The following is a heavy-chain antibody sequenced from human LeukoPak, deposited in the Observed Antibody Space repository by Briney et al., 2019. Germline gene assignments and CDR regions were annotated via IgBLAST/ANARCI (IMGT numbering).Heavy chain of an antibody. CDR2: IYYSGST. D-gene: IGHD1-26*01. V-gene: IGHV4-61*01. CDR3: ARDSSGGYPAPGQFDY. Sequence: KSSETLSLTCTVSGGSVSSGSYYWSWIRQPPGKGLEWIGYIYYSGSTNYNPSPKSRVTISVDTSKNQFSLKLSSVTAADTAVYYCARDSSGGYPAPGQFDYWGQGTLVTVSS. J-gene: IGHJ4*02. CDR1: GGSVSSGSYY.